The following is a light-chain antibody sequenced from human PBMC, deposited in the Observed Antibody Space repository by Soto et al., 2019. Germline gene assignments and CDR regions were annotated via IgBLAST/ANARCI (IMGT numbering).Light chain of an antibody. Sequence: QAVVTQPPSVSGAPGQRVTISCTGSSSNIGAGYDVHWYKQYPGAAPRLLISGNSNRPSGVPDRFSGSKSGTSASLAITGLQAEDEADYYCQSYDTSLSGVVFGGGTKLTVL. CDR2: GNS. CDR3: QSYDTSLSGVV. CDR1: SSNIGAGYD. J-gene: IGLJ2*01. V-gene: IGLV1-40*01.